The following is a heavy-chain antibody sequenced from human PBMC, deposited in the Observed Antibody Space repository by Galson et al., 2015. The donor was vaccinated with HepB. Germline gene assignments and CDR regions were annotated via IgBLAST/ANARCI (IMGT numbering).Heavy chain of an antibody. Sequence: SVKVSCKASGYTFSSYSIAWVRQAPGQGLEWMGWISAYDSSTNYAQKLQGRVTMTTETSTTTAYMELRSLRSDDTAVYYCARGAFVAGETATLSNWFDPWGQGTLVTVSS. CDR2: ISAYDSST. CDR1: GYTFSSYS. D-gene: IGHD2-15*01. CDR3: ARGAFVAGETATLSNWFDP. J-gene: IGHJ5*02. V-gene: IGHV1-18*01.